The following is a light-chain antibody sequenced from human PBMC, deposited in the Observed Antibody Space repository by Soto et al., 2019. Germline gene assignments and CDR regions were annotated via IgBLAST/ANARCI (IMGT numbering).Light chain of an antibody. Sequence: EIVLTQSPDTLSLSPGERATLSCRSSQTVSSRFVAWYQQRPGQPPSLLIYAASTRATGIPDRFNGSGPGTDFTLTISRLEPEDFAVYYCQQYGGSPTLAFGGGTKVEI. V-gene: IGKV3-20*01. CDR2: AAS. CDR1: QTVSSRF. CDR3: QQYGGSPTLA. J-gene: IGKJ4*01.